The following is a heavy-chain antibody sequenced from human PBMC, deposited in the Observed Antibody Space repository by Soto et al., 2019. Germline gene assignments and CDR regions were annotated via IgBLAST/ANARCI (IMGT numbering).Heavy chain of an antibody. V-gene: IGHV4-31*03. CDR1: GGSISSGGYY. CDR3: SKGEGGYLGCSGYLFEF. Sequence: SETLSLTCTFSGGSISSGGYYLSWIRQHPGKGLEWIGYIYYSGSTYYNPSLKSRVTISVDTSKNQFSLKLSSVTAADTAVYYFSKGEGGYLGCSGYLFEFLGQGTLVTVSS. CDR2: IYYSGST. J-gene: IGHJ4*02. D-gene: IGHD2-15*01.